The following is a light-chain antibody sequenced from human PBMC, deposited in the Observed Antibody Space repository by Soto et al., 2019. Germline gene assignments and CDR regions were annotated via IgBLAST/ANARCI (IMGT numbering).Light chain of an antibody. CDR1: QDITNS. CDR2: AAS. Sequence: DTQMTQSPSSVSASVGDRVTITCRASQDITNSLAWFQQKPGKAPRSLIYAASNLQSGVPSKFSGTGSGTYFTLPINSLQPEDFATYYCQQYNFYPITFGQGTRLEMK. CDR3: QQYNFYPIT. J-gene: IGKJ5*01. V-gene: IGKV1-16*02.